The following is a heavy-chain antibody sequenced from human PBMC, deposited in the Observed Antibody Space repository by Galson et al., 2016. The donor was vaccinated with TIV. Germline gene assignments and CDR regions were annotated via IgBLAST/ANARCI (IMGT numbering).Heavy chain of an antibody. J-gene: IGHJ3*01. CDR3: ARAAGRNGATCHSTCESFDF. CDR2: TYFRSRCYY. V-gene: IGHV6-1*01. CDR1: GDSVSSNSAA. D-gene: IGHD3-10*01. Sequence: CAISGDSVSSNSAAWNWIRQSPSRGLEWLGRTYFRSRCYYDYAVSVKSLITIESDTSKNPFSLQLNSVTSEDTAVYYCARAAGRNGATCHSTCESFDFWGQGTKVTVSS.